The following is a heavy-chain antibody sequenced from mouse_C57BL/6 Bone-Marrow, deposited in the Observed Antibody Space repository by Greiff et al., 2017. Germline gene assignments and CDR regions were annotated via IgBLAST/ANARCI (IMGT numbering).Heavy chain of an antibody. CDR2: IHPNSGST. CDR3: AKTGTDYAIDY. D-gene: IGHD4-1*01. CDR1: GYTFTSYW. J-gene: IGHJ4*01. V-gene: IGHV1-64*01. Sequence: VQLQQPGAELVKPGASVKLSCKASGYTFTSYWMHWVKQRPGQGLEWIGMIHPNSGSTNYNEKFKSKATLTVDKSSSTASMQLSSLTSEDSAVXYCAKTGTDYAIDYWVQGTSVTVSS.